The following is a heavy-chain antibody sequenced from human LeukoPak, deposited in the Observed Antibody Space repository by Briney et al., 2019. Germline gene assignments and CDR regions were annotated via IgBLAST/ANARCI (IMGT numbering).Heavy chain of an antibody. CDR2: INHSGST. CDR3: HLVRGGGYFDY. V-gene: IGHV4-34*01. J-gene: IGHJ4*02. Sequence: KPSETLSLTCGVYGGSFSNYYWSCIRQSPGKGLEWIGEINHSGSTNYNPSLKSRVTMSVDTSKNQFSPKLSSVTAADTAIYYCHLVRGGGYFDYWGQGTLVTVSS. D-gene: IGHD3-10*01. CDR1: GGSFSNYY.